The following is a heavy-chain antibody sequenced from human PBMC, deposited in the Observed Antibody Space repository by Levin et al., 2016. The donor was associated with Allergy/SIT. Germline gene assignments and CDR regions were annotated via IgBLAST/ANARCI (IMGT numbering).Heavy chain of an antibody. CDR2: IKSKTDGGTT. D-gene: IGHD5-18*01. CDR1: GFTFSNAW. CDR3: TTYSSPHVDTAMADRLYYYYYYMDV. Sequence: GESLKISCAASGFTFSNAWMSWVRQAPGKGLEWVGRIKSKTDGGTTDYAAPVKGRFTISRDDSKNTLYLQMNSLKTEDTAVYYCTTYSSPHVDTAMADRLYYYYYYMDVWGKGTTVTVSS. J-gene: IGHJ6*03. V-gene: IGHV3-15*01.